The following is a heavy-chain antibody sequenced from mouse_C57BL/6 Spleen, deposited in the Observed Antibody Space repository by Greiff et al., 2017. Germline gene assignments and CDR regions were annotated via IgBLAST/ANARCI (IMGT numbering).Heavy chain of an antibody. J-gene: IGHJ1*03. CDR1: GYTFTSYW. V-gene: IGHV1-53*01. CDR3: ARITTVDWYFDV. CDR2: INPSNGGT. Sequence: QVQLQQPGTELVKPGASGYTFTSYWMHWVKQRPGQGLEWIGNINPSNGGTNYNEKFKSKATLTVDKSSSTAYMQLISLTSEDSAVYYCARITTVDWYFDVWGTGTTVTVSS. D-gene: IGHD1-1*01.